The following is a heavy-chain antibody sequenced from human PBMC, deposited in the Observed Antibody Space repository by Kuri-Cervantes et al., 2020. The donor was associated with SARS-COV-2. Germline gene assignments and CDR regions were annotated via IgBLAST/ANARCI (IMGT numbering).Heavy chain of an antibody. CDR1: GGSISSYY. CDR3: ARESKDIVVAYFDY. J-gene: IGHJ4*02. Sequence: GSLRLSCTISGGSISSYYWSWIRQPPGKGLEWIGYIYYSGSTNYNPSLKSRVTISVDTSKNQFSLKLSSVTAADTAVYYCARESKDIVVAYFDYWGQGTLVTVSS. D-gene: IGHD2-2*01. V-gene: IGHV4-59*01. CDR2: IYYSGST.